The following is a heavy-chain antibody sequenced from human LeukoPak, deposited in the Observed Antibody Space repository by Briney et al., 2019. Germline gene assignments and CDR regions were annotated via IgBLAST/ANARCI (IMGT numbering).Heavy chain of an antibody. CDR1: GDSVSSNSAA. CDR2: TYYRSKWYN. CDR3: ARAAPYYYYMDV. Sequence: SQTLSLTCALSGDSVSSNSAAWNWLRQSPSRGLEWLGRTYYRSKWYNDYAVSVKSRITINPDTSKNQFSLQLNSVTPEDTAVYYCARAAPYYYYMDVWGKGTTVTVSS. V-gene: IGHV6-1*01. J-gene: IGHJ6*03.